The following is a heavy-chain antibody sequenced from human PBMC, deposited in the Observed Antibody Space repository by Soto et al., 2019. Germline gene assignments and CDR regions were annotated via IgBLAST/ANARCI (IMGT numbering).Heavy chain of an antibody. CDR3: ARVLYYGSGSYSPYGMDV. CDR2: VSPPFRTS. CDR1: GVSFNNNG. Sequence: QVQLVQSGAEVKKPGSSVKVSCKTSGVSFNNNGIGWVRQAPGHGLEWMGGVSPPFRTSNYARKFQGRISINADASTGTVNMELSSLTSEDTAQYYCARVLYYGSGSYSPYGMDVWDQGTTVTVSS. D-gene: IGHD3-10*01. V-gene: IGHV1-69*01. J-gene: IGHJ6*02.